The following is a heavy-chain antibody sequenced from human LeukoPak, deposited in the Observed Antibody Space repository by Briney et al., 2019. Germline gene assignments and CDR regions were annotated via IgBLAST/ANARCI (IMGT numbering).Heavy chain of an antibody. CDR2: ISAYNGNT. D-gene: IGHD2-2*01. Sequence: ASVDVSCKASGYTFTSYGISWVRQAPGQGLEWMGWISAYNGNTNYAQKLQGRVTMTTDTSTSTAYMELRSLRSDDTAVYYCAREGGYCSSTSCPPRAYNWFDPWGQGTLVTVSS. V-gene: IGHV1-18*01. CDR3: AREGGYCSSTSCPPRAYNWFDP. CDR1: GYTFTSYG. J-gene: IGHJ5*02.